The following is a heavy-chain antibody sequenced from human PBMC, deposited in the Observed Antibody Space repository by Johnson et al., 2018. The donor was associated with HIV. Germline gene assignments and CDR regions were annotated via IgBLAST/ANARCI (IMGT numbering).Heavy chain of an antibody. CDR3: ARGGQLGAFGI. D-gene: IGHD6-6*01. J-gene: IGHJ3*02. V-gene: IGHV3-66*01. CDR1: GFTVSNIY. CDR2: IYSGGRT. Sequence: LVESGGGVVQPGGSLRLSCAASGFTVSNIYMSWVRQAPGKGLEWVSVIYSGGRTDYADSVKGRFTISRDNSKNTLYLQMNSLRDEDTAVYYCARGGQLGAFGIWGQGTMVTVSS.